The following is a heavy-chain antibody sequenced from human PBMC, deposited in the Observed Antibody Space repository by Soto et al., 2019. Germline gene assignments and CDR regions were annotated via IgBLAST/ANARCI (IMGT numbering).Heavy chain of an antibody. CDR1: GITFSNAW. Sequence: EVQLVESGGGLVEPGGSLRLSCAAAGITFSNAWMKWVRKAPGKGLEYIGRIRSKTDGGTTEYAAHVEGRFTDSRNDSTSTLYLQLCGLKTDDTAVYYCTTTRPGTNVFDNWGQGTLVTVSS. D-gene: IGHD6-13*01. V-gene: IGHV3-15*01. CDR3: TTTRPGTNVFDN. CDR2: IRSKTDGGTT. J-gene: IGHJ3*02.